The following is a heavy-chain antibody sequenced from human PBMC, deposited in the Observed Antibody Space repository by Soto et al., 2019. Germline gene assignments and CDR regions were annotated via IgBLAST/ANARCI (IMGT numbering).Heavy chain of an antibody. D-gene: IGHD3-22*01. J-gene: IGHJ4*02. Sequence: QVQLVQSGAEVKKPGASVKVSCKASGYTFPIYGISWVRQAPGQGREWMGWIGGYHGNTDYAQNLQDRVTLTTDASTSSVYMELRSLRSDDTAVYYCARVDYYDSSGDYGYWGQGTLITVSS. V-gene: IGHV1-18*04. CDR2: IGGYHGNT. CDR3: ARVDYYDSSGDYGY. CDR1: GYTFPIYG.